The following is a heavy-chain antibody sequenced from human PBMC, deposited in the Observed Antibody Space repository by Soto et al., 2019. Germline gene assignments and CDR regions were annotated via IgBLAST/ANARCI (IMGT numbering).Heavy chain of an antibody. Sequence: QLQLQESGPGLVKPSETLSLTCTVSGGAISGSSYYWAWIRQPPGKGLELIGSVYYSGNTYYNPSPKSPVTISVATSKTQCSLKLSSVTGAATAICCCARLTRYSSGWYRTFDIWGQGTKVTVSS. CDR1: GGAISGSSYY. V-gene: IGHV4-39*01. D-gene: IGHD6-19*01. J-gene: IGHJ3*02. CDR3: ARLTRYSSGWYRTFDI. CDR2: VYYSGNT.